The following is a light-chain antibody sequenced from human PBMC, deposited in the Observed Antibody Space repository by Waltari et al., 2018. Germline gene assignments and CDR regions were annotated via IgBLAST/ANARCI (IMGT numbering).Light chain of an antibody. Sequence: DIQMTQSPSSLSASVGDRVTITCRASQSISSYLNWYQQKPGKAPKLLTYAASSLQSGVPSRFSGSGSGTDFTLTISSLQPEDFATYYCQQSYSTPMYTFGQGTKL. V-gene: IGKV1-39*01. CDR1: QSISSY. CDR3: QQSYSTPMYT. CDR2: AAS. J-gene: IGKJ2*01.